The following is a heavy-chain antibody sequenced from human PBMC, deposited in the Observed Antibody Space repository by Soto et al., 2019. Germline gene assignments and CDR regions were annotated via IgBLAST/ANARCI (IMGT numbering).Heavy chain of an antibody. CDR1: GYSFTSYW. V-gene: IGHV5-51*01. J-gene: IGHJ6*02. Sequence: GESLKISCKGSGYSFTSYWIGWVRQMPGKGLEWMGIIYPGDSDTRYSPSFQGQVTISADKSISTAYLQWSSLKASDTAMYYCEGNNARISSGWSYYYGLDVWGQGTTVTVSS. CDR2: IYPGDSDT. CDR3: EGNNARISSGWSYYYGLDV. D-gene: IGHD6-19*01.